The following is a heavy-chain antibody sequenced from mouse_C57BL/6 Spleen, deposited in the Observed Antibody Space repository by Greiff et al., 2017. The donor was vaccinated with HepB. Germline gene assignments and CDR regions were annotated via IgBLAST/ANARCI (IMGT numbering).Heavy chain of an antibody. D-gene: IGHD1-1*01. CDR3: ALYYGNNYEAY. CDR1: GYTFTSYW. Sequence: VQLQQPGAELVKPGASVKLSCKASGYTFTSYWMQWLKQRPGQGLEWIGEIDPSDGNTNYNQKFKGQATLTVDTSSSTAYMQLTSLTSEDSAVYYCALYYGNNYEAYWGQGTLVTVSA. CDR2: IDPSDGNT. V-gene: IGHV1-50*01. J-gene: IGHJ3*01.